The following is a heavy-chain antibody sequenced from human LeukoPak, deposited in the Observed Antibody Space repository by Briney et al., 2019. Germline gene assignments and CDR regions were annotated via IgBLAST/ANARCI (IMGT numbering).Heavy chain of an antibody. J-gene: IGHJ5*02. CDR2: INSDGSST. CDR3: ARDRAVAGNNGWFDP. Sequence: GGSLRLSCAASGFTFISYWMHWVRQAPGKGLLWVSRINSDGSSTSYADSVKGRFTISRDNAKNTLYLQMNSLRAEDTAVYYCARDRAVAGNNGWFDPWGQGTLVTVSS. D-gene: IGHD6-19*01. CDR1: GFTFISYW. V-gene: IGHV3-74*01.